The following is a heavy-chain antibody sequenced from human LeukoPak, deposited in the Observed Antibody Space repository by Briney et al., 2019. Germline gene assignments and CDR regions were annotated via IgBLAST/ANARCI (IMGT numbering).Heavy chain of an antibody. V-gene: IGHV3-7*01. CDR2: INQDASEK. J-gene: IGHJ3*02. CDR3: ARDGTRTTGATFDI. CDR1: GFSFRGYW. Sequence: GGSLRLSCAASGFSFRGYWMSWVRQAPGKGLEWVANINQDASEKYYVDSVKGRFTISRDNAKNSLYLQMNSLRAADTAVYYCARDGTRTTGATFDIWGQGTMVTVSS. D-gene: IGHD1-1*01.